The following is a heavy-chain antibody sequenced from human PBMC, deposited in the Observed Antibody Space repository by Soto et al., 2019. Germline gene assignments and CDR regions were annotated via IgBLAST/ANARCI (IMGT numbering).Heavy chain of an antibody. CDR3: ATGSDLGSSWRIINYYYYGMDV. V-gene: IGHV1-24*01. J-gene: IGHJ6*02. CDR2: FDPEDGET. Sequence: ASVKVSCKVSGYTLTELSMHWVRQAPGKGLEWMGGFDPEDGETIYAQKFQGRVTMTEDTSTDAAYMELSSLRSEDTAVYYCATGSDLGSSWRIINYYYYGMDVWGQGTTVTVSS. D-gene: IGHD6-13*01. CDR1: GYTLTELS.